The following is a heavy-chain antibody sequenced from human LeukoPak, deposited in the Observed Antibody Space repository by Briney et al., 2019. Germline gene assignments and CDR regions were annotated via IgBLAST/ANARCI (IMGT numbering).Heavy chain of an antibody. V-gene: IGHV4-39*01. CDR3: ASHTGYGSGGYLDY. D-gene: IGHD3-10*01. CDR2: IYYSGST. J-gene: IGHJ4*02. Sequence: SETLSLTCTVSGGSISSSSYYWGWIRQPPGKGLEWIGSIYYSGSTYYNPSLKSRVTISVDTSKNQFSLKLSSVTAADTAVYYCASHTGYGSGGYLDYWGRGTLVTVSS. CDR1: GGSISSSSYY.